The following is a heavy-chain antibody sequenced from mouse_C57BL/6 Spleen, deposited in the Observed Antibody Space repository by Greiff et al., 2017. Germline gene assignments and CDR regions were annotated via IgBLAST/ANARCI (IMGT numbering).Heavy chain of an antibody. CDR1: GFTFSDYY. J-gene: IGHJ1*03. CDR3: AREHYGSSYVDWYFDV. D-gene: IGHD1-1*01. Sequence: EVQRVESEGGLVQPGSSMKLSCTASGFTFSDYYMAWVRQVPEKGLEWVANINYDGSSTYYLDSLKSRFIISRDNAKNILYLQVSSLKSEDTATYYCAREHYGSSYVDWYFDVWGTGTTVTVSS. CDR2: INYDGSST. V-gene: IGHV5-16*01.